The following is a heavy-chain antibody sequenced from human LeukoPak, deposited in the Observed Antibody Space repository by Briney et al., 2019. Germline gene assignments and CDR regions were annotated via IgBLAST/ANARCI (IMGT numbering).Heavy chain of an antibody. CDR3: ARDEKKYCSGGSCPAYFDY. J-gene: IGHJ4*02. CDR2: ISGGYNGDS. Sequence: ASVKVSCKAPGYTFTSYGISWVRQAPGQGLEWMAWISGGYNGDSNYALKLRGRLTMTTDTSTSTAYMELRSLRSDDTAVYYCARDEKKYCSGGSCPAYFDYWGQGTLVTVSS. V-gene: IGHV1-18*01. CDR1: GYTFTSYG. D-gene: IGHD2-15*01.